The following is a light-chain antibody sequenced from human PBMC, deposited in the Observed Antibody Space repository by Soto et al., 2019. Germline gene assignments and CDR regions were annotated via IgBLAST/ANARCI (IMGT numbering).Light chain of an antibody. J-gene: IGLJ1*01. CDR2: EVS. Sequence: QSALTQPPSASGSPGQSVTISCTGTSSDVGGYNYVSWYQQHPGKAPKLMIYEVSKRPSGVPDRFSGSKSGNTASLTVSGLQVEDGADYYCSSYTGASTYVFGTGTKLTVL. CDR1: SSDVGGYNY. V-gene: IGLV2-8*01. CDR3: SSYTGASTYV.